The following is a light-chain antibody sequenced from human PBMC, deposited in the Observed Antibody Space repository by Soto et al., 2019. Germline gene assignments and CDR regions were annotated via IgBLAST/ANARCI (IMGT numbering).Light chain of an antibody. CDR1: QSISSY. J-gene: IGKJ5*01. CDR3: QQSYSTPIT. Sequence: DLQMTQSPSSLSASVGDSVTITCRASQSISSYLNWYQQKPGKAPKLLSYAASSLQSGVPSRFSGSGSGTDCTLTISSLQPEDFATYFCQQSYSTPITLGQGTRLES. CDR2: AAS. V-gene: IGKV1-39*01.